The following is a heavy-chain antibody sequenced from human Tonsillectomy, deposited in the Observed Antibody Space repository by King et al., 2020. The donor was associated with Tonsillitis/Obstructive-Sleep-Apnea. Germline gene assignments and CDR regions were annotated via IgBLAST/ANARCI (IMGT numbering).Heavy chain of an antibody. CDR2: IKGKTDGGTT. CDR3: TTDRGALAYCGGDCYSHFDY. D-gene: IGHD2-21*02. Sequence: VQLVESGGGLVKPGGSLRLSCAASGFTFSNAWMNWVRQAPGKGLEWVGRIKGKTDGGTTDYAAPVKGRFTISRDDSKNTPYLKMNSLKTEDTALYYCTTDRGALAYCGGDCYSHFDYWGQGTLVTVSS. CDR1: GFTFSNAW. J-gene: IGHJ4*02. V-gene: IGHV3-15*07.